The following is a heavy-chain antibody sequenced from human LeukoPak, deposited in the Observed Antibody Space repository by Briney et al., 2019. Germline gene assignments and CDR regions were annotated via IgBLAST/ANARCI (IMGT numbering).Heavy chain of an antibody. CDR3: ARDYGDAFDV. CDR1: GFTFSNYW. J-gene: IGHJ3*01. Sequence: GGSLRLSCAASGFTFSNYWMHWVLQAPGKGLVWVSLINSDGSSTNYADSVKGRFTIYRDNAKNTLYLQMNSLRAEDTAVYYCARDYGDAFDVWGQGTMVTVSS. V-gene: IGHV3-74*01. CDR2: INSDGSST. D-gene: IGHD4-17*01.